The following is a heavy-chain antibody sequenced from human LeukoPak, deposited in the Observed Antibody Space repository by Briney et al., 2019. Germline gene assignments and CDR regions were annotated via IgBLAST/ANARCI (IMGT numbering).Heavy chain of an antibody. V-gene: IGHV3-21*01. D-gene: IGHD5-24*01. CDR2: ISSSSSYI. Sequence: GGSLRLSCAASGFTFSSYSMNWVRQAPGKGLEWVSSISSSSSYIYYADSVKGRFTISRDNAKNSLYLQMNSLRAEDTAVYYCARPRGRWLQLMDYWGQGTLVTVSS. CDR3: ARPRGRWLQLMDY. J-gene: IGHJ4*02. CDR1: GFTFSSYS.